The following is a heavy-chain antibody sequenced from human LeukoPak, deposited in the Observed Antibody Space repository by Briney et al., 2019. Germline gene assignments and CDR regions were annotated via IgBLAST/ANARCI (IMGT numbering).Heavy chain of an antibody. CDR1: GYSFTSYW. J-gene: IGHJ4*02. D-gene: IGHD6-13*01. Sequence: GESLTISCTGFGYSFTSYWIGWVRQMPGKGLEWMGIIYPGDSDTRYSPSFQGQVTISADKSISTAYLQWSSLKASDTAMYYCARRSGYSSSWYGIFDYWGQGTLVTVSS. V-gene: IGHV5-51*01. CDR2: IYPGDSDT. CDR3: ARRSGYSSSWYGIFDY.